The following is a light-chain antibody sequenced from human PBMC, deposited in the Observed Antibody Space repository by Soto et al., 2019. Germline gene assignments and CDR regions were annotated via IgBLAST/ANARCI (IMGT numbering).Light chain of an antibody. CDR2: VAS. J-gene: IGKJ5*01. Sequence: DIQMTQSPSFVSAAVGDRVTITCRASQPISNWLAWYQQKPGKAPKLLIYVASALHSGVPSRFSGSGSGTEFTLTISSLQPEDFATYYCQQANSFPITFGQGTRLEI. CDR1: QPISNW. CDR3: QQANSFPIT. V-gene: IGKV1-12*01.